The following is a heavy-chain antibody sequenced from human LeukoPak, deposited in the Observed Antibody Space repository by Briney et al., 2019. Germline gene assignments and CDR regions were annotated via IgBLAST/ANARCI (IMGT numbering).Heavy chain of an antibody. Sequence: ESGPTLVKPTQTLTLTCTFSGFSLSTSGVGVGWIRQPPGKALEWLALIYWDDDKRYSPSLKSRLTITKDTSKNQVVLTMTNMDPVDTATYYCALLDYGDSAEYFQHWGQGTLVTVSS. V-gene: IGHV2-5*02. D-gene: IGHD4-17*01. CDR3: ALLDYGDSAEYFQH. CDR2: IYWDDDK. J-gene: IGHJ1*01. CDR1: GFSLSTSGVG.